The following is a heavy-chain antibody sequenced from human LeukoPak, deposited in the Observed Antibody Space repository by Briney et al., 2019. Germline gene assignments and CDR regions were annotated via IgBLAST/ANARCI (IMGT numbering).Heavy chain of an antibody. D-gene: IGHD2/OR15-2a*01. J-gene: IGHJ4*02. Sequence: GGSLRLSCAASGFTFSTYSMSWVREAPGKGRGWGSTIRSGGENTYSADSVRGRFTISSDNSRGTLSLQMNSLRAEDTAVSFCAILSWDGRGSFYWGQGTLVTVSS. CDR1: GFTFSTYS. CDR2: IRSGGENT. V-gene: IGHV3-23*01. CDR3: AILSWDGRGSFY.